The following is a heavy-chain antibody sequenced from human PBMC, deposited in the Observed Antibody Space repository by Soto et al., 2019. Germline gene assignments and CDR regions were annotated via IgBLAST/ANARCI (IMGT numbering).Heavy chain of an antibody. J-gene: IGHJ4*02. CDR3: ARESEDRTSNFDY. Sequence: GGSLRLSCAASGFTFTRYSMNWVRQAPGRGLEWVSSISSTTNYIYYGDSMKGRFTISRDNAKNSLYLEMNSLRAEDTAVYYCARESEDRTSNFDYWGQGTMVTVYS. CDR2: ISSTTNYI. V-gene: IGHV3-21*06. CDR1: GFTFTRYS.